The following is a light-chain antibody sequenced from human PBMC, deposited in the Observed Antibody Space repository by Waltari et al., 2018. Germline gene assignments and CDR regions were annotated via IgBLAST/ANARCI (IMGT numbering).Light chain of an antibody. Sequence: NFMLTQPHSVSESPGKTVTISCTRSSGHIASNYVQWYQQRPGSSPTTVIYEDNQRPSGVPDRFSGSIDSSSNSASLTISGLKTEDEADYYCQSYDSNIKVFGGGTKLTVL. CDR2: EDN. CDR1: SGHIASNY. CDR3: QSYDSNIKV. J-gene: IGLJ3*02. V-gene: IGLV6-57*01.